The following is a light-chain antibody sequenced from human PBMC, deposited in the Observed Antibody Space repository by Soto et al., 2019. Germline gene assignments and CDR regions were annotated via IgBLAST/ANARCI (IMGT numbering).Light chain of an antibody. V-gene: IGKV1-5*03. CDR2: EAS. CDR1: QSISGS. CDR3: QQYHGYWT. Sequence: GDRVTITCRASQSISGSLAWYQQKPGKAPKLLIYEASNLKSGVPSRFSGSGSGTEYTLIISSLQPDDSASYYCQQYHGYWTFGQGTRVELK. J-gene: IGKJ1*01.